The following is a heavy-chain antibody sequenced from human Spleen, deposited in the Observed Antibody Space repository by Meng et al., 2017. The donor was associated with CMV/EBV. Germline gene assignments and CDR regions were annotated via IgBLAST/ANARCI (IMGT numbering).Heavy chain of an antibody. V-gene: IGHV1-2*06. CDR2: INPNSGGT. CDR1: GYTFTAHY. CDR3: ARGLYCGGDCYSD. D-gene: IGHD2-21*01. J-gene: IGHJ4*02. Sequence: ASVKVSCKASGYTFTAHYFHWVRQAPGQGLEWMGRINPNSGGTNYAQKFQGRVTMTRYTSINTAYVELSNLRSDDTAVYYCARGLYCGGDCYSDWGQGTLVTVSS.